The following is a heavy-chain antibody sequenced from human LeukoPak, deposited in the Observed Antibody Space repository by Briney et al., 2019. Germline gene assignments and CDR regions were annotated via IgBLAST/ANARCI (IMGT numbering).Heavy chain of an antibody. J-gene: IGHJ4*02. D-gene: IGHD5-12*01. CDR2: ISSRVGTI. CDR3: ARGAGYGVSDY. V-gene: IGHV3-11*01. CDR1: GFTFSDYY. Sequence: GVSLRLSCAASGFTFSDYYMSWIRQAPGKGLEWVSYISSRVGTIYYADSVKGRFTISRDNAKNSLYLQMNSLRAEDTAVYYCARGAGYGVSDYWGQGTLVTVSS.